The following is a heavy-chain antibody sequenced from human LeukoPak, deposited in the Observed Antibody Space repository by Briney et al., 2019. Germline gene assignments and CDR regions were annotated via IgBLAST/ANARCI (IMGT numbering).Heavy chain of an antibody. J-gene: IGHJ6*02. V-gene: IGHV3-9*01. CDR1: GFTFDDYA. D-gene: IGHD3-9*01. CDR2: ISWNSGSI. CDR3: ARTSYDILTGYYPTAYYYYYGMDV. Sequence: GGSLRLSCAASGFTFDDYAMHWVRQAPGEGLEWVSGISWNSGSIGYADSVKGRFTISRDNAKNSLYLQMNSLRAEDTALYYCARTSYDILTGYYPTAYYYYYGMDVWGQGTTVTVSS.